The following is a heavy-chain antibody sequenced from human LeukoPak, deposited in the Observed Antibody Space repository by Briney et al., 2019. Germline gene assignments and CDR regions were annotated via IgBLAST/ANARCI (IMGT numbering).Heavy chain of an antibody. Sequence: GASGKGSWKASGYTFTRYYILLVRQAPGQGVEWIRWINPNNGGTNYAQKFQGWVTMTRDTSISTAYMELSRLRSDDTAVYYCARAARNYYDSSGYYNRDAFDIWGQGTMVTVSS. CDR3: ARAARNYYDSSGYYNRDAFDI. J-gene: IGHJ3*02. V-gene: IGHV1-2*04. D-gene: IGHD3-22*01. CDR2: INPNNGGT. CDR1: GYTFTRYY.